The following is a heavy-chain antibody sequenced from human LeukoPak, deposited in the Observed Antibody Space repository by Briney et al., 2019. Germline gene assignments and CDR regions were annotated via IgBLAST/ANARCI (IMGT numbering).Heavy chain of an antibody. CDR3: ARGSPADDYGDYLPYDY. CDR1: GFTFISYS. D-gene: IGHD4-17*01. CDR2: ISSSSSYI. J-gene: IGHJ4*02. Sequence: PGGSLRLSCAASGFTFISYSMNWVRQAPGKGLEWVSSISSSSSYIYYADSVKGRFTISRDNAKNSLYLQMNSLRAEDTAVYYCARGSPADDYGDYLPYDYWGQGTLVTVSS. V-gene: IGHV3-21*01.